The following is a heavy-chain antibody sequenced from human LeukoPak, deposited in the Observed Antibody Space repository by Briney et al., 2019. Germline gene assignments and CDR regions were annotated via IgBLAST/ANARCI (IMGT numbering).Heavy chain of an antibody. CDR3: ARAIRRAARPGVNWFNP. CDR1: RYTFTGYY. V-gene: IGHV1-2*02. J-gene: IGHJ5*02. CDR2: INPNSGGT. Sequence: ASVKVSCKASRYTFTGYYMHWVRQAPGQGLEWMGWINPNSGGTNYAQKFQGRVTMTRDTSISTAYMELSRLRSDDTAVYYCARAIRRAARPGVNWFNPWGQGTLVTVSS. D-gene: IGHD6-6*01.